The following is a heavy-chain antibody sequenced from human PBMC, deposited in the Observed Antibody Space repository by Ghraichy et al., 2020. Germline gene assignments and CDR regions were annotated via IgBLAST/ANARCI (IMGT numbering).Heavy chain of an antibody. Sequence: GSLRLSCAVYGGSFSGYYWSWIRQPPGKGLEWIGEINHSGSTNYNPSLKSRVTISVDTSKNQFSLKLSSVTAADTAVYYCARGGVGATTTYWGQGTLVTVSS. V-gene: IGHV4-34*01. CDR2: INHSGST. D-gene: IGHD1-26*01. J-gene: IGHJ4*02. CDR1: GGSFSGYY. CDR3: ARGGVGATTTY.